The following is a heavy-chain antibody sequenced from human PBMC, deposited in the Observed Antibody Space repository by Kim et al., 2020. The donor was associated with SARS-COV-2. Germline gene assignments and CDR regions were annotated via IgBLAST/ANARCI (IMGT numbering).Heavy chain of an antibody. D-gene: IGHD3-9*01. J-gene: IGHJ3*02. Sequence: ASVQVSCKASGYTFTSYDINWVRQATGQGLEWMGWMNPNSGNTGYAQKFQGRVTMTRNTSISTAYMELSSLRSEDTAVYYCASYYDILTGYYRAYAFDIWAQGTMVTVSS. CDR3: ASYYDILTGYYRAYAFDI. V-gene: IGHV1-8*01. CDR1: GYTFTSYD. CDR2: MNPNSGNT.